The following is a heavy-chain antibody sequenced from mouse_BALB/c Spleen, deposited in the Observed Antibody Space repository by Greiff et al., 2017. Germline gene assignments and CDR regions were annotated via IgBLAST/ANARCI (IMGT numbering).Heavy chain of an antibody. J-gene: IGHJ3*01. CDR3: TYYRYDGGFAY. D-gene: IGHD2-14*01. V-gene: IGHV6-6*02. Sequence: EVMLVESGGGLVQPGGSMKLSCVASGFTFSNYWMNWVRQSPEKGLEWVAEIRLKSNNYATHYAESVKGRFTISRDDSKSSVYLQMNNLRAEDTGIYYCTYYRYDGGFAYWGQGTLVTVSA. CDR1: GFTFSNYW. CDR2: IRLKSNNYAT.